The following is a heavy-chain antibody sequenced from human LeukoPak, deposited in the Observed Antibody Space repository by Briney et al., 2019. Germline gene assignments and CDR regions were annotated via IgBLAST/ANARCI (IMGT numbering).Heavy chain of an antibody. CDR2: FDPEDGET. V-gene: IGHV1-24*01. D-gene: IGHD5-12*01. CDR3: ATVPQYSGYQTYFDY. CDR1: GYTLTELS. J-gene: IGHJ4*02. Sequence: GAPVKVSCKVSGYTLTELSMHWVRQAPGKGLEWMGGFDPEDGETIYAQKFQGRVTMTEDTSTDTAYMELSSLRSEDTAVYYCATVPQYSGYQTYFDYWGQGTLVTVSS.